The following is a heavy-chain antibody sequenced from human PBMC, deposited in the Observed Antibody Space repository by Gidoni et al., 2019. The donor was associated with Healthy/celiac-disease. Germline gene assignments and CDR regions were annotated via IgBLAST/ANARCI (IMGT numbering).Heavy chain of an antibody. CDR3: AKGAKAGYYFDY. CDR1: GFTFSSYG. Sequence: QVQLVESGGGVFQPGGSLSLPCAASGFTFSSYGMHWVRQAPGKGLEWVAVISYDGSNKNYADSVKGRFTISRDNSKNTLYLQMNSLRAEDTAVYYCAKGAKAGYYFDYWGQGTLVTVSS. V-gene: IGHV3-30*18. CDR2: ISYDGSNK. D-gene: IGHD6-25*01. J-gene: IGHJ4*02.